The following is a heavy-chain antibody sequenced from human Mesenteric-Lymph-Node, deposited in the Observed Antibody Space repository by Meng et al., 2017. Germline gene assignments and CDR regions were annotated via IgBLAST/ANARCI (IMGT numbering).Heavy chain of an antibody. V-gene: IGHV4-59*01. D-gene: IGHD3-3*01. Sequence: SETLSLTCAVYGGSFSGYYWSWIRQPPGKGLEWIGYIYYTGSTSYNPSLKSRVTMSIDTSKNQFSLKLSSVTAADTAVYYCAREWSAFDIWGRGTMVTVSS. CDR3: AREWSAFDI. CDR1: GGSFSGYY. J-gene: IGHJ3*02. CDR2: IYYTGST.